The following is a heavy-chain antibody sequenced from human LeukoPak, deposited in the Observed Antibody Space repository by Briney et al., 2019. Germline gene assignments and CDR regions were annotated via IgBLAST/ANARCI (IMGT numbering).Heavy chain of an antibody. CDR3: ARASDYDILTGSTLYYFDY. CDR2: IYYSGST. CDR1: GGSISSYY. V-gene: IGHV4-59*01. D-gene: IGHD3-9*01. Sequence: SETLSLTCTVSGGSISSYYWSWIRQPPGKGLEWIGYIYYSGSTNYNPSLKSRVTISVDTSKNQFSLKLSSVTAADTAVYYCARASDYDILTGSTLYYFDYWGQGTLVTVSS. J-gene: IGHJ4*02.